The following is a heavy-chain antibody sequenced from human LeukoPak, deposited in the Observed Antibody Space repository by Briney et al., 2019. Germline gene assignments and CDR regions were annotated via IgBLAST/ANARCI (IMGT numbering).Heavy chain of an antibody. Sequence: GGSLRLSCAASGFTFSSYAMSLVRQAPGKGLEWVSAISGSGGSTYYADSVKGRFTISRDNSKNTLYLQMNSLRAEDTAVYYCAKDLWYSSGWYRGLGFDYWGQGTLVTVSS. D-gene: IGHD6-19*01. CDR1: GFTFSSYA. J-gene: IGHJ4*02. CDR2: ISGSGGST. V-gene: IGHV3-23*01. CDR3: AKDLWYSSGWYRGLGFDY.